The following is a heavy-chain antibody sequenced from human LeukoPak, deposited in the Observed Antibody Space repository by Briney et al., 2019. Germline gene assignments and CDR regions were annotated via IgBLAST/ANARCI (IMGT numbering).Heavy chain of an antibody. CDR1: GFTFSSYG. D-gene: IGHD6-13*01. Sequence: GRSLRLSCAASGFTFSSYGMHWVRQAPGKGLEWVAVIWYDGSNKYYADSVKGRLTISRDNSKNTLYLQMNSLRAEDTAVYYCAKDRWRTGFFDYWGQGTLVTVSS. V-gene: IGHV3-33*06. CDR3: AKDRWRTGFFDY. J-gene: IGHJ4*02. CDR2: IWYDGSNK.